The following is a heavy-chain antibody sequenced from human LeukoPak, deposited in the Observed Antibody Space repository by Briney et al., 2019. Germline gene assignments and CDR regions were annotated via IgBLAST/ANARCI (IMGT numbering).Heavy chain of an antibody. Sequence: GGSLRLSCAASGFTFSSYGMHWVRQAPGKGLEWVAVISYDGSNKYYADSVKGRFTISRDNSKNTLYLQMNSLRAEDTAVYYCAKVSDPWYPFVYAFDIWGQGTMVTVSS. J-gene: IGHJ3*02. D-gene: IGHD3-16*01. CDR1: GFTFSSYG. CDR2: ISYDGSNK. CDR3: AKVSDPWYPFVYAFDI. V-gene: IGHV3-30*18.